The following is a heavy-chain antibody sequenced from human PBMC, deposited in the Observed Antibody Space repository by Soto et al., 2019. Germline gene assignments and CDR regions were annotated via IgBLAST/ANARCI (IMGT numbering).Heavy chain of an antibody. CDR1: GGSFSGYY. V-gene: IGHV4-34*01. Sequence: SETLSLTCAVYGGSFSGYYWSWIRQPPGKGLEWIGEINHSGSTNYNPSLKSRVTISVDTSKNQFSLKLSSVTAADTAVYYCARGSRTGEVPAAMPSDQYYYYYYMDVWGKGTTVTVSS. CDR3: ARGSRTGEVPAAMPSDQYYYYYYMDV. D-gene: IGHD2-2*01. CDR2: INHSGST. J-gene: IGHJ6*03.